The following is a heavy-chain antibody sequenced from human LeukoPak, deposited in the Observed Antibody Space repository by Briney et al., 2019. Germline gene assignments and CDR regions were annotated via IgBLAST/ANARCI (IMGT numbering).Heavy chain of an antibody. CDR1: GFTFSNYW. V-gene: IGHV3-7*01. Sequence: GGSLRLSCAASGFTFSNYWMSWVRQAPGKGLEWVANIKQDGTEKYYVDSVKGRFTISRDNAKNSLYLQMNSLRAEDTAVYYCARAGYCSSTSCLMYFQHWGQGTLVTVSS. J-gene: IGHJ1*01. D-gene: IGHD2-2*01. CDR2: IKQDGTEK. CDR3: ARAGYCSSTSCLMYFQH.